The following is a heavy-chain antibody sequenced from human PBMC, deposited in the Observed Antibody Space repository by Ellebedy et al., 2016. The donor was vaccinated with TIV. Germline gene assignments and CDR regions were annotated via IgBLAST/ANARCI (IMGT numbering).Heavy chain of an antibody. J-gene: IGHJ4*02. CDR3: AGGLGALRF. CDR1: GGSIRSFY. CDR2: IFYSGST. Sequence: MPSETLSLTCTVSGGSIRSFYWSWIRQPPGKGLEWFGYIFYSGSTNYNPSLKSRVTISVDTSKNQFSLKLNSVTAADTAVYYCAGGLGALRFWGQGTLVSVSS. V-gene: IGHV4-59*01. D-gene: IGHD4/OR15-4a*01.